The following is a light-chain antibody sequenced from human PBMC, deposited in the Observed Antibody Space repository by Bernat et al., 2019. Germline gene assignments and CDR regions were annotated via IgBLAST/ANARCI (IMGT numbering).Light chain of an antibody. J-gene: IGLJ3*02. CDR3: CSYAGSSTWV. CDR1: SSDVGSYNL. CDR2: EVS. V-gene: IGLV2-23*02. Sequence: QSALTQPASVSGSPGQSITISCTGTSSDVGSYNLVSWYQQHPGKAPKLMIYEVSKLPSGVSNRFSGSKSGNTASLTISGLQAEDEADYYCCSYAGSSTWVVGGGTKLTVL.